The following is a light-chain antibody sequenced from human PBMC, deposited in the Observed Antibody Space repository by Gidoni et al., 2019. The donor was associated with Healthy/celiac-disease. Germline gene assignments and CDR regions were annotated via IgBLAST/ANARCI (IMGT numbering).Light chain of an antibody. CDR3: MQALQTPPSYT. J-gene: IGKJ2*01. CDR1: QSLLHSNGYNY. V-gene: IGKV2-28*01. CDR2: LGS. Sequence: DIVMTQSPLSLPVTPGEPASISCMSRQSLLHSNGYNYLDWYLQKPGQSPQLLIYLGSNRASGVPDRFSGSGSGTDFTLKISRVEAEDVGVYYCMQALQTPPSYTFGQGTKLEIK.